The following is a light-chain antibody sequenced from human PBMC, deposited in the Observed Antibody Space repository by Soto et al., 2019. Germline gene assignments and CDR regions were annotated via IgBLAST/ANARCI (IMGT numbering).Light chain of an antibody. CDR1: QNISTY. V-gene: IGKV1-39*01. J-gene: IGKJ1*01. Sequence: DIPMTQSPSSLSASVGDRVTITCRASQNISTYLNWYQQSPGKAPKLLIFAASSLQSGVPSGFSGSGTGTDFTLSISSLQPEDFATYYCQQGYSSPRTFGQGTKVEIK. CDR2: AAS. CDR3: QQGYSSPRT.